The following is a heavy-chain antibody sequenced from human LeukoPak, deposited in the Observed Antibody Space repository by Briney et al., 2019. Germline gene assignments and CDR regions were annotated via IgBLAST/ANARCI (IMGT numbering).Heavy chain of an antibody. Sequence: GGSLRLSCAASGFTFDDYAMHWVRQAPGKGLEWVSGISWNSGSIGYADSVKGRFTISRDNAKNSLYLQMNSLRAEDTAVYYCARVQRGATLDYWGQGTLVTVSS. V-gene: IGHV3-9*01. CDR2: ISWNSGSI. J-gene: IGHJ4*02. D-gene: IGHD1-26*01. CDR1: GFTFDDYA. CDR3: ARVQRGATLDY.